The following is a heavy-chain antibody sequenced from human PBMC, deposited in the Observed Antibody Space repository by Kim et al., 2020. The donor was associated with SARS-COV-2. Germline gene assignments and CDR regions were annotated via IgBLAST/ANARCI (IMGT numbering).Heavy chain of an antibody. V-gene: IGHV3-73*01. Sequence: GGSLRLSCAASGFTFSGSAMHWVRQASGKGLEWVGRIRSKANSYATAYAASVKGRFTISRDDSKNTAYLQMNSLKTEDTAVYYCTSTGTNHTPNWGQGTLVTVSS. D-gene: IGHD1-1*01. J-gene: IGHJ4*02. CDR1: GFTFSGSA. CDR2: IRSKANSYAT. CDR3: TSTGTNHTPN.